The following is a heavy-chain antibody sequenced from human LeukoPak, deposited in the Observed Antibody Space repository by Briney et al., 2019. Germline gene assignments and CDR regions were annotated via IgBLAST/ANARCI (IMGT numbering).Heavy chain of an antibody. V-gene: IGHV1-2*02. J-gene: IGHJ4*02. Sequence: GSVKVSCKASGYTFTGYYIHWVRQAPRQGLEWMGCINPNSGGTNYAQKFQGRVTMTRDTSISTAYMELSRLRSDDTAVYYCARVKYYYDSCGYSYYFDYWGQGTLVTVSS. D-gene: IGHD3-22*01. CDR1: GYTFTGYY. CDR2: INPNSGGT. CDR3: ARVKYYYDSCGYSYYFDY.